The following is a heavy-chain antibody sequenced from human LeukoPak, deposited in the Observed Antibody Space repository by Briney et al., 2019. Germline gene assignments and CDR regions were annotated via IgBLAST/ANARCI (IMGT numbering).Heavy chain of an antibody. V-gene: IGHV3-21*01. J-gene: IGHJ4*02. CDR3: AREVYYGSGRRFDY. D-gene: IGHD3-10*01. CDR2: ISSSSSYI. CDR1: GFTFSSYS. Sequence: PGGSLRLSCAPSGFTFSSYSMGWVRQAPGKELEWVSSISSSSSYIYYADSVKGRFTISRDNAKNSLFLQMNSLRVEDTALYFCAREVYYGSGRRFDYWGQGTLVTVSS.